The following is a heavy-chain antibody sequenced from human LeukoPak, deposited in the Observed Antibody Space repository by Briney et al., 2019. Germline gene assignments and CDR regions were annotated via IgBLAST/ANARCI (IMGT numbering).Heavy chain of an antibody. V-gene: IGHV3-30*18. CDR1: GFTFSSYG. CDR3: AKSSMDV. J-gene: IGHJ6*02. Sequence: GGSLRLSCAASGFTFSSYGMHWVRQAPGKGLEWVAVISYDGSNKYYAGSVKGRFTISRDNSKNTLYLQMNSLRAEDTAVYYCAKSSMDVWGQGTTVTVSS. CDR2: ISYDGSNK.